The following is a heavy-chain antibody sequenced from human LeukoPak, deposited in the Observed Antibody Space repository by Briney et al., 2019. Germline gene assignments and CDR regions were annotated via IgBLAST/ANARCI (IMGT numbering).Heavy chain of an antibody. V-gene: IGHV3-30*04. J-gene: IGHJ4*02. CDR3: ARERASCYFDY. CDR2: ISNDGSYI. Sequence: GGSLRLSCADSVFTFSIYPMQWFRQAPGSGLEWVAVISNDGSYINYIDSVRGRFTISRDNSRSTLYLQMDSLRAEDTAVYFCARERASCYFDYGGQGTLVTVSS. CDR1: VFTFSIYP. D-gene: IGHD2-2*01.